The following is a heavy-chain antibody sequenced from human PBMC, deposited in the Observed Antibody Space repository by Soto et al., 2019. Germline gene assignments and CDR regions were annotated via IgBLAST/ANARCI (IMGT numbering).Heavy chain of an antibody. D-gene: IGHD2-21*01. V-gene: IGHV4-31*03. CDR3: ARSGGGQLWFDV. Sequence: QVQLQESGPRLVKPSQTLSLTCTVSGGSISSGDYYWSWIRQHPGKGLEWIGYIYYSGSTYYNPSLKGRVSVVVDTSKNQFSLWLTSVTAADTAVYYCARSGGGQLWFDVWGQGTLVTVSS. CDR2: IYYSGST. CDR1: GGSISSGDYY. J-gene: IGHJ4*02.